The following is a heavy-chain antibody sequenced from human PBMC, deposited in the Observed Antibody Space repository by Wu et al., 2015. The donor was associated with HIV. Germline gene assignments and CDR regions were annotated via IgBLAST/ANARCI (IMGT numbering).Heavy chain of an antibody. Sequence: QVQLVQSGAEVKKPGSSVKVSCKASGGTFSNYSISWVRQAPGQGLEWMAGIIPIFGTANYAQKFQGRPTITTDESTSTAYMELSSLRFEDTAVYYCAVASLWPGLHIVVVPAAIPTPWGSVDHWGQGTLVTVSS. CDR1: GGTFSNYS. J-gene: IGHJ4*02. D-gene: IGHD2-2*01. CDR2: IIPIFGTA. V-gene: IGHV1-69*05. CDR3: AVASLWPGLHIVVVPAAIPTPWGSVDH.